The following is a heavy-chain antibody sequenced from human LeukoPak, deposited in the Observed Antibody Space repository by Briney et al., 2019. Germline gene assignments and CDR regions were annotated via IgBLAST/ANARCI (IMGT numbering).Heavy chain of an antibody. J-gene: IGHJ4*02. CDR1: GYTFTGYY. Sequence: SVTVSCMASGYTFTGYYMHWVRQAPGQGLEWMGWINPNSGGTNYAQKFQGRATMPRDTSISTAYMELSRLRSDDTAVYYCARDLGCSGGSCYSSIDYWGQGTLVTVSS. V-gene: IGHV1-2*02. CDR3: ARDLGCSGGSCYSSIDY. CDR2: INPNSGGT. D-gene: IGHD2-15*01.